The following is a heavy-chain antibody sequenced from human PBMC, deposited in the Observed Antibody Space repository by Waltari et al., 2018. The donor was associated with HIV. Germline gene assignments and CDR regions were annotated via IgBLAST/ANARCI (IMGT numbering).Heavy chain of an antibody. D-gene: IGHD2-2*01. CDR2: IYHSGST. Sequence: QVQLQESGPGLVKPSETLSLTCTVSGYSISSGYYWGWIRQPPGKGLEWIGSIYHSGSTYYNPSLKSRVTISVDTSKNQFSLKLSSVTAADTAVYYCARVPVPAAILYFQHWGQGTLVTVSS. J-gene: IGHJ1*01. CDR3: ARVPVPAAILYFQH. CDR1: GYSISSGYY. V-gene: IGHV4-38-2*02.